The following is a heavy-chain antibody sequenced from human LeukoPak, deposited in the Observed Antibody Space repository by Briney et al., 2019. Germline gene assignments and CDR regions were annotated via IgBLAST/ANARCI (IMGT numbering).Heavy chain of an antibody. CDR3: AKDSAVSGSYPDASDI. J-gene: IGHJ3*02. Sequence: GGSLRLSCQTSGFTFSSYAMHWVRQAPGKGLEWVAFIRSDGSNEYYIDSVKGRFTLSRDNSKNTLYLQMNSLRAEDTAVYYCAKDSAVSGSYPDASDIWGQGTMVTVSS. V-gene: IGHV3-30*02. CDR1: GFTFSSYA. D-gene: IGHD1-26*01. CDR2: IRSDGSNE.